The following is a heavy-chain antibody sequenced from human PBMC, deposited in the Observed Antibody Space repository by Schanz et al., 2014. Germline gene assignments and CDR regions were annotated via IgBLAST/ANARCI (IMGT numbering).Heavy chain of an antibody. Sequence: EQLVESGGGLVKPGGSLRLSCAASGFTFNSYAMTWVRQAPGKGLEWVSSISHSGGSKYYADSVKGRFTISRDNSKNTLYLHMNTLRSEDTAVYYCAKDSTHIDIVLVPTAIDYWGQGTLVTVSS. CDR1: GFTFNSYA. J-gene: IGHJ4*02. CDR2: ISHSGGSK. CDR3: AKDSTHIDIVLVPTAIDY. V-gene: IGHV3-23*04. D-gene: IGHD2-2*01.